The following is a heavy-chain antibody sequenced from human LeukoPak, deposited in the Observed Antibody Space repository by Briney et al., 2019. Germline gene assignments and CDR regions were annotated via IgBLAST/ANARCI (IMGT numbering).Heavy chain of an antibody. J-gene: IGHJ2*01. Sequence: PGGSLRLSCAASGFTFSSYAMSWVRQAPGKGLEWVSAISGCGSSTSYADSVKGRFTISRDNSKNTLYLQMNSLRAEDTALYYCARRLGNPGSLGYFDLWGRGTLVTVSS. CDR2: ISGCGSST. V-gene: IGHV3-23*01. CDR3: ARRLGNPGSLGYFDL. CDR1: GFTFSSYA. D-gene: IGHD1-26*01.